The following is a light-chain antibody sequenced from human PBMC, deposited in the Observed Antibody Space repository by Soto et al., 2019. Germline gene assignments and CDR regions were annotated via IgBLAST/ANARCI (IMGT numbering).Light chain of an antibody. CDR2: GAS. V-gene: IGKV3-20*01. J-gene: IGKJ4*01. CDR3: QQYGSSPLT. CDR1: QSVSSSSY. Sequence: EIVLTQSPGTLSLSPGERATLSCRASQSVSSSSYLAWYQQKPGQAPRLLIYGASSRATGITDRFSGSGSGKDFTLTISRLEPEDFAVYYCQQYGSSPLTFGGGTKVEIK.